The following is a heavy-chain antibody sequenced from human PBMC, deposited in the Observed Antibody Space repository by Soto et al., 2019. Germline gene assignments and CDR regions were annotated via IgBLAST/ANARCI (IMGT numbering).Heavy chain of an antibody. CDR3: ARDLGGWPDY. Sequence: QVQLVQSGAEVKKPGASVKVSCKASGYTFTSYAIHWVRKAPGQRLERMGWINAGNGNTKYSQKFQDRVTITRDTSASRAYMELSSLRSEDTAVYYCARDLGGWPDYWGQGTLVTVSS. D-gene: IGHD6-19*01. J-gene: IGHJ4*02. CDR1: GYTFTSYA. CDR2: INAGNGNT. V-gene: IGHV1-3*01.